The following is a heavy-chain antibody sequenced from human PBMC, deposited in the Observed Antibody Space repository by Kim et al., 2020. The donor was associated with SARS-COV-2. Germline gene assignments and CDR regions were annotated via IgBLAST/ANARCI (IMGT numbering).Heavy chain of an antibody. V-gene: IGHV4-59*01. Sequence: SNPPPKSRVTISVDTSRNQFSLELSSVTAADTAVYYCARDYESYYFYMDVWGKGTTVTVSS. CDR3: ARDYESYYFYMDV. J-gene: IGHJ6*03. D-gene: IGHD3-22*01.